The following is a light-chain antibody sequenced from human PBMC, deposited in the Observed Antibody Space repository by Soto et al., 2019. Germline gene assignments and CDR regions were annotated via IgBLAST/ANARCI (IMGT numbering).Light chain of an antibody. CDR3: ASYTTSSTYV. V-gene: IGLV2-14*01. CDR2: DVS. J-gene: IGLJ1*01. CDR1: SSYVGGYSY. Sequence: QSALTQPASVSGSPGQSIAISCTGTSSYVGGYSYVSWYQQQPGKAPKLVISDVSNRPSGVSDRFSGSKSGNTASLTISGLQTEDEADYYCASYTTSSTYVFGTGPKVTVL.